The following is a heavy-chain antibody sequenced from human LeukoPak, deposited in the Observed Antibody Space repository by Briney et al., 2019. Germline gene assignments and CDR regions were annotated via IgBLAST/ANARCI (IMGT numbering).Heavy chain of an antibody. CDR2: ITSGSSPI. Sequence: GRSLRLSCAASGFTFSSYGMNWVRQAPGKGLEWLSYITSGSSPIYYADSVKGRFTISRDNAKNSLYLQMNSLRDEDTAVYYCARRAYGEDSFDYWGQGTLVTVSS. D-gene: IGHD4-17*01. V-gene: IGHV3-48*02. CDR1: GFTFSSYG. J-gene: IGHJ4*02. CDR3: ARRAYGEDSFDY.